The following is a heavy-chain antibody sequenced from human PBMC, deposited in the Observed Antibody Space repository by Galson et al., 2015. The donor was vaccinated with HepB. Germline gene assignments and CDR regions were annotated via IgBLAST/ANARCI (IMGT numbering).Heavy chain of an antibody. CDR1: GDSVSSNNAA. CDR2: TYYRSKWYN. J-gene: IGHJ5*02. V-gene: IGHV6-1*01. CDR3: ARGGGYSYGLNWFDP. Sequence: CAISGDSVSSNNAAWNWIRQSPSRGLEWLGRTYYRSKWYNDYAVSVKGRITINPDTSKNQFSLQLNSVTPEDTAVYYCARGGGYSYGLNWFDPWGQGTLVTVSS. D-gene: IGHD5-18*01.